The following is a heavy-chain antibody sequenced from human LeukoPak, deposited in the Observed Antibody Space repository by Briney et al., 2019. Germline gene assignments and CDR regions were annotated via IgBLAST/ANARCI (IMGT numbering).Heavy chain of an antibody. J-gene: IGHJ5*02. CDR1: GGSISGNY. CDR2: IHSSGYT. Sequence: SETLSLTCTVSGGSISGNYWSWIRQPPGQGLEWIAYIHSSGYTNYNPSLKSRVTVSVDTSNNQFSLKVTSVTAADTAMYYCTKRQGPTSGSYDYFDPWGQGALVTVSS. V-gene: IGHV4-4*09. CDR3: TKRQGPTSGSYDYFDP. D-gene: IGHD1-26*01.